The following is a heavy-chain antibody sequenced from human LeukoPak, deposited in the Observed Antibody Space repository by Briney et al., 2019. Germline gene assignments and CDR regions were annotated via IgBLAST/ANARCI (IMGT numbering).Heavy chain of an antibody. D-gene: IGHD2-15*01. CDR2: ISSNGDNT. CDR3: TRDSALLGVAFDL. V-gene: IGHV3-64D*06. J-gene: IGHJ3*01. Sequence: TGGSLRLSCAASGFTFSSYAMHWVRQAPGKGLEYVAGISSNGDNTDFADSAKGRFTISRDNSKSTLFLQMNSLRAEDTAVYFCTRDSALLGVAFDLWGQGTVVTVSS. CDR1: GFTFSSYA.